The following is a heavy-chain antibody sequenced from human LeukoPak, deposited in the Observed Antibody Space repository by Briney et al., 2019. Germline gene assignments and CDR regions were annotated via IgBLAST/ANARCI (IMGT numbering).Heavy chain of an antibody. CDR3: ARDPMRAAAGTNWFDP. CDR1: GFTFSSYS. Sequence: GGSLRLSCAAFGFTFSSYSMNWVRQAPGKGLEWVSSISSSSSYIYYAGSVKGRFTISRDSAKNSLYLQMNSLRAEDTAVYYCARDPMRAAAGTNWFDPWGQGTLVTVSS. D-gene: IGHD6-13*01. V-gene: IGHV3-21*01. J-gene: IGHJ5*02. CDR2: ISSSSSYI.